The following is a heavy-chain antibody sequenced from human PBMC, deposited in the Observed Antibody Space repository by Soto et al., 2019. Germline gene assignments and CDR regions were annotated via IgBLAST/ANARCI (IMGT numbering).Heavy chain of an antibody. CDR2: IYGDSSRV. D-gene: IGHD1-1*01. J-gene: IGHJ4*02. V-gene: IGHV3-9*02. CDR1: GFTSNDYA. Sequence: EVPLVASGCGLVQPGRSLRLSCAASGFTSNDYAMHWVRQGPGRGLEWVSGIYGDSSRVGYADSVKGRFTIARDNAQNSLFLQMNSLRADDTALYYCVKEGQPVGAGYWGQGTLVTVSA. CDR3: VKEGQPVGAGY.